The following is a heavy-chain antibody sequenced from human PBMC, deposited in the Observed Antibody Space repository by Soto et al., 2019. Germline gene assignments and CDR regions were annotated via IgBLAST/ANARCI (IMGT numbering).Heavy chain of an antibody. CDR1: GGSVSSGSYY. CDR3: ARGGRVYAQRYLYYYGMDV. D-gene: IGHD2-8*01. V-gene: IGHV4-61*01. CDR2: LYYSGIT. Sequence: SETLSLTCTVSGGSVSSGSYYWSWVRQPPGKGLEWIGYLYYSGITNYNPSLKSRVTISVDTSKNQFSLKLSSVTAADTAVYYCARGGRVYAQRYLYYYGMDVWGQGTTVTVSS. J-gene: IGHJ6*02.